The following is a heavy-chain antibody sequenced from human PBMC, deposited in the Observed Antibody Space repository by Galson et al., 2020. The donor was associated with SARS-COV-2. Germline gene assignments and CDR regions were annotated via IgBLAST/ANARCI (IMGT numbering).Heavy chain of an antibody. CDR1: GFTFSSYD. D-gene: IGHD6-13*01. CDR3: AKIAATGDAFDI. Sequence: GESLKISCAASGFTFSSYDMHWVRQPTGKRLEWVSAIDTAAYTYYTDSVKGRFTISRENAKKSLYLQMNSLRAEDTAVYYCAKIAATGDAFDIWGQGTTVTVSS. V-gene: IGHV3-13*01. CDR2: IDTAAYT. J-gene: IGHJ3*02.